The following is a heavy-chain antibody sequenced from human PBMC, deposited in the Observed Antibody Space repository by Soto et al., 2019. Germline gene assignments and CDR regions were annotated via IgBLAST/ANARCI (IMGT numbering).Heavy chain of an antibody. CDR3: ARDIRVRYSGYDFQNWFDP. V-gene: IGHV4-59*12. CDR2: IYYSGST. J-gene: IGHJ5*02. CDR1: GGSISSYY. Sequence: SETLFLTCTVSGGSISSYYWSWIRQPPGKGREWIGYIYYSGSTNYNPSLKSRVTISVDTTKNQFSLKLSSVTAADTAVYYCARDIRVRYSGYDFQNWFDPWGQGTLVTVSS. D-gene: IGHD5-12*01.